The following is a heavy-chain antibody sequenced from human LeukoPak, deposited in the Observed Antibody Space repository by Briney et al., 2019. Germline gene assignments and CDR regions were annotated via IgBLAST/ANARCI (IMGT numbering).Heavy chain of an antibody. J-gene: IGHJ4*02. CDR3: ASLDCSSTSCRDY. CDR1: GFTFDDYA. CDR2: ISWNSDSI. V-gene: IGHV3-9*03. D-gene: IGHD2-2*01. Sequence: GGSLRLSCAASGFTFDDYAMHWVRQAPGKGLEWVSGISWNSDSIGYADSVKGRFTISRDNAKNSLYLQMNSLRAEDMALYYCASLDCSSTSCRDYWGQGTLVTVSS.